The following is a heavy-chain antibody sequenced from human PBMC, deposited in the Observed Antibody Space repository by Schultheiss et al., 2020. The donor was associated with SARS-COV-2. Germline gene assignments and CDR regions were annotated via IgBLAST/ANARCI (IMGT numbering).Heavy chain of an antibody. CDR1: GGSISSGSYY. V-gene: IGHV4-61*02. CDR2: IYTSGST. D-gene: IGHD3-3*01. J-gene: IGHJ5*02. CDR3: AREDFWSGNHNWFDP. Sequence: LRLSCTVSGGSISSGSYYWSWIRQPAGKGLEWIGRIYTSGSTNYNPSLKSRVTISVDTSKNQFSLKLSSVTAADTAVYYCAREDFWSGNHNWFDPWGQGTLVTVSA.